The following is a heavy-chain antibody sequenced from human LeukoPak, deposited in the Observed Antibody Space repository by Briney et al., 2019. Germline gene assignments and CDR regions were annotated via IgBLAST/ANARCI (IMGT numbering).Heavy chain of an antibody. V-gene: IGHV3-23*01. CDR1: GFTFSSYA. CDR2: ISGSGGST. J-gene: IGHJ4*02. CDR3: AKDRTLYGSGTPKRFDY. D-gene: IGHD3-10*01. Sequence: GGSLRLSCAASGFTFSSYAMSWVRQAPGKRLEWVSAISGSGGSTYYADSVKGRFTISRDNSKNTLYLQMNSLRAEDTAVYYCAKDRTLYGSGTPKRFDYWGQGTLVTVSS.